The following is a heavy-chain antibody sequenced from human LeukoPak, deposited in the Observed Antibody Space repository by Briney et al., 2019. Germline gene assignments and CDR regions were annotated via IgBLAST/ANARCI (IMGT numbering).Heavy chain of an antibody. CDR3: AKDMGGYSYGSPFDY. V-gene: IGHV3-9*01. J-gene: IGHJ4*02. CDR1: GFTFDDYA. D-gene: IGHD5-18*01. Sequence: GRSLRLSCAASGFTFDDYAMHWVRQAPGKGLEWVSGISWNSGSIGYADSVKGRFTISRDNAKNSLYLQVNSLRAEDTALYYCAKDMGGYSYGSPFDYWGQGTLVTVSS. CDR2: ISWNSGSI.